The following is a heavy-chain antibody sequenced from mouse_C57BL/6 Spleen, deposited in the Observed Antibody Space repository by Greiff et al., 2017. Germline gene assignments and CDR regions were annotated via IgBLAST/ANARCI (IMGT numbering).Heavy chain of an antibody. Sequence: EVQLVESGGGLVKPGGSLKLSCAASGFTFSSYAMSWVRQTPEKRLEWVATISDGGSYTYYPDNVKGRFTISRDNAKNNLYLQMSHLKSEDTAMYYCARERRGSSYYFDYWGQGTTLTVSS. CDR3: ARERRGSSYYFDY. D-gene: IGHD1-1*01. J-gene: IGHJ2*01. CDR1: GFTFSSYA. V-gene: IGHV5-4*01. CDR2: ISDGGSYT.